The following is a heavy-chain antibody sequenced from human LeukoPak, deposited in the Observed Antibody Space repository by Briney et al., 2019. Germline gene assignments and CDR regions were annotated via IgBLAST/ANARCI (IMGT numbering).Heavy chain of an antibody. D-gene: IGHD4-11*01. V-gene: IGHV1-2*02. CDR1: GYTFTRYY. CDR2: ISTSTGDT. J-gene: IGHJ4*02. Sequence: ASVKVSCKASGYTFTRYYIHWVRQAPGQGREWMGWISTSTGDTKYTQKFQGRVTLTTDTSTSTDYMELSSVRSGETVVYYCARDDNYGIFVNVDYWGQGTLVTVSS. CDR3: ARDDNYGIFVNVDY.